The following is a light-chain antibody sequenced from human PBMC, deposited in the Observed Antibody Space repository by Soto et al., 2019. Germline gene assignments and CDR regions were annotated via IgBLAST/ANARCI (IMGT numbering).Light chain of an antibody. Sequence: VVTQTPLSLSVTPGQPATLSCRASQSVSSNLAWYQQKPGQAPRLLIYGASTRATGIPARFSGSGSGTEFTLTISSLQSEDFAVYYCQQYNNWPRTFGQGTKV. V-gene: IGKV3-15*01. J-gene: IGKJ1*01. CDR1: QSVSSN. CDR3: QQYNNWPRT. CDR2: GAS.